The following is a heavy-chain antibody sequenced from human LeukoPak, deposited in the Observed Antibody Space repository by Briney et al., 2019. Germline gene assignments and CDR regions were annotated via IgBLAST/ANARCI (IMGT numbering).Heavy chain of an antibody. CDR2: INHSGST. V-gene: IGHV4-34*01. J-gene: IGHJ6*03. CDR1: GGSFSDYY. CDR3: ARGDIVVVPAAKAYYYYMDV. Sequence: PSETLSLTCAVYGGSFSDYYWSWVRQPPGKGLEWIGEINHSGSTNYNPSLKTRVTISVDTSKNQFSLKVNSVTAADAAVYYCARGDIVVVPAAKAYYYYMDVWCKGTTVTVSS. D-gene: IGHD2-2*01.